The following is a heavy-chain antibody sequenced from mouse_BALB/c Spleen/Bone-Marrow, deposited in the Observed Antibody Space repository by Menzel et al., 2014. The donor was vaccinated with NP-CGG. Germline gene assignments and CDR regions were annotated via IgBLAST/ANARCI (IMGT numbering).Heavy chain of an antibody. Sequence: VQLKESGGGLVQPGGSLKLSCAASGFTFSSYIMSWVRQTPEKRLEWVAYISNGGDNTYYPDTVKGRFIISRDNAKNTLCLQMSSLKSEDTAMYYCVRHRYDGYYFDYWGQGPPPSVSS. CDR2: ISNGGDNT. CDR3: VRHRYDGYYFDY. CDR1: GFTFSSYI. V-gene: IGHV5-12-2*01. J-gene: IGHJ2*01. D-gene: IGHD2-14*01.